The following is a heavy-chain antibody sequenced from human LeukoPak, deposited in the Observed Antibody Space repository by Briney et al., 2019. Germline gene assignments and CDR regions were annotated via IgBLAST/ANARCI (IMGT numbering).Heavy chain of an antibody. CDR3: ARGGPPGYYYDYYMDV. J-gene: IGHJ6*03. V-gene: IGHV4-59*01. CDR1: GGSISSYY. Sequence: IPSETLSLTCTVSGGSISSYYWSWIRQTPGKGLEWIGYIYYSGSTNFNPSLKSRVTISVDTSKNQFSLKMSSVTAADTAVYFCARGGPPGYYYDYYMDVWGKGTTVTISS. CDR2: IYYSGST.